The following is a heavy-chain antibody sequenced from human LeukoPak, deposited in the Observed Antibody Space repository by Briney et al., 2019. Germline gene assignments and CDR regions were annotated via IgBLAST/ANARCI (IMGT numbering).Heavy chain of an antibody. J-gene: IGHJ4*02. CDR3: ARRGSYYAFDY. V-gene: IGHV4-59*08. CDR2: IYYSGST. D-gene: IGHD1-26*01. CDR1: GGSISSYY. Sequence: PSETLSLTCTVSGGSISSYYWSWIRQTPGKGLEWIGYIYYSGSTNYNPSLKSRVTISVDTSKNQFSLKLSSVTAADTAVYYCARRGSYYAFDYWGQGTLVTDSP.